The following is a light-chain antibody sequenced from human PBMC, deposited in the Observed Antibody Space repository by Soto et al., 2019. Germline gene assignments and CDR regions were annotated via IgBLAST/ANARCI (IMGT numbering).Light chain of an antibody. CDR1: QGISNF. V-gene: IGKV1-27*01. J-gene: IGKJ4*01. CDR3: QKYKSAPSLT. CDR2: AAS. Sequence: DIQMTQSPSSLSASVGDRVTITCRASQGISNFLAWYQHKPGRVPKLLIYAASTLQSGVSSRFSGSVSGTDFTLTISSLQPEDVATYYCQKYKSAPSLTFGGGTKVEIK.